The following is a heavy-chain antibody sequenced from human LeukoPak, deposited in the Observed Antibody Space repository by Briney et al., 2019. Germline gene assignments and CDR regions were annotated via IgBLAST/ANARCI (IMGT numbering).Heavy chain of an antibody. CDR1: GDSVSSSTAT. V-gene: IGHV6-1*01. CDR2: TYYRSKWYN. D-gene: IGHD6-19*01. Sequence: SQTLSLTCAISGDSVSSSTATWHWIRQSPSRGLEWLGRTYYRSKWYNDHAVSVKSRITIDPDTSDNQFSLHPNSVTPEDTAVYYCAREDKGLYGMDVWGEGTTVTASS. CDR3: AREDKGLYGMDV. J-gene: IGHJ6*04.